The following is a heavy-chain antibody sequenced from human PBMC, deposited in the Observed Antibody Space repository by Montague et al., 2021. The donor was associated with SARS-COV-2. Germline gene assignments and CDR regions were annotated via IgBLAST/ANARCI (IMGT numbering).Heavy chain of an antibody. Sequence: SETLSLTCAVSGGSISSSNWWSWVRQPPGKGLVWIGEIYHSGSTNYNPSLMSRVTISVDKSKNQFSLKLSSVTAAATAVYYCARDPPSYYFDSSGYYQSRESHAFDIWGQGTMVTVSS. CDR3: ARDPPSYYFDSSGYYQSRESHAFDI. CDR1: GGSISSSNW. D-gene: IGHD3-22*01. J-gene: IGHJ3*02. CDR2: IYHSGST. V-gene: IGHV4-4*02.